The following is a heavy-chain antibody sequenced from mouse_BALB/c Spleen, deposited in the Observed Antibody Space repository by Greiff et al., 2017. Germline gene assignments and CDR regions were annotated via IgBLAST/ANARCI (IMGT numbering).Heavy chain of an antibody. J-gene: IGHJ4*01. CDR3: ARGDYDGDYYAMDY. Sequence: VQLQQSGPELVKPGASVKISCKASGYTYTDYNMHWVKQSHGKSLEWIGYIYPYNGGTGYNQKFKSKATLTVDNSSSTAYMELRSLTSEDSAVYYCARGDYDGDYYAMDYWGQGTSVTVSS. CDR2: IYPYNGGT. CDR1: GYTYTDYN. D-gene: IGHD2-4*01. V-gene: IGHV1S29*02.